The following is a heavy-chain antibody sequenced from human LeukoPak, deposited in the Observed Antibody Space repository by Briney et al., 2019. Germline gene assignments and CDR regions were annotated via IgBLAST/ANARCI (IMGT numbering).Heavy chain of an antibody. Sequence: GESLKISCKGSGYSFTSYWIGWVRQMPGKGLEWVGIIYPGDSDTRYSPSFQGQVTISADKSISTAYLQWSSLKASDTAMYYCARPFYYGSGSPPGNYFDYWGQGTLVTVSS. J-gene: IGHJ4*02. V-gene: IGHV5-51*01. CDR3: ARPFYYGSGSPPGNYFDY. D-gene: IGHD3-10*01. CDR1: GYSFTSYW. CDR2: IYPGDSDT.